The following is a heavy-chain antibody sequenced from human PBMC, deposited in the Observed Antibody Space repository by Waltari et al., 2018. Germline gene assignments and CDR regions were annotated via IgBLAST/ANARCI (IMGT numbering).Heavy chain of an antibody. Sequence: QVQLVQSGAEVKKPGASVTVSCKASGYTFTSYDINWVRQATGQGLEWMGWMNPNSGNTGYAQKFQGRVTMTRNTSISTAYMELSSLRSEDTAVYYCARGGITIFGVVIPGFDYWGQGTLVTVSS. CDR1: GYTFTSYD. J-gene: IGHJ4*02. D-gene: IGHD3-3*01. CDR3: ARGGITIFGVVIPGFDY. V-gene: IGHV1-8*01. CDR2: MNPNSGNT.